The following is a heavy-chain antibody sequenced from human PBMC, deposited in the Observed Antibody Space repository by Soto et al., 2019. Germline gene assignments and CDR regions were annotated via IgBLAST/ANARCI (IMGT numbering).Heavy chain of an antibody. D-gene: IGHD6-19*01. Sequence: GSLRLSCAASGXSFSSYCMSWVRQAPGKGLEWVAKIRQDGSQIYYLGSVKGRFTISRDNAKNSLYLQMNSLRAEDTDVYYCARLQWPSKGAFDIWGQGTMVTVSS. V-gene: IGHV3-7*03. CDR1: GXSFSSYC. CDR3: ARLQWPSKGAFDI. J-gene: IGHJ3*02. CDR2: IRQDGSQI.